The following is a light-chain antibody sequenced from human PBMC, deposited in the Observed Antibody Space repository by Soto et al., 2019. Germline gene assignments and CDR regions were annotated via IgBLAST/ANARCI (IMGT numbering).Light chain of an antibody. V-gene: IGKV1-5*03. Sequence: DIQMSQSPSTLSASIVDRVTITCRPSQRIGRGLAWYVQKPGKAPKLLLYKASSLPSGVPSTFSGSGSGTEFTLTVSSLQRAGFETYYCIQYETYPLTFAGGTKVDI. CDR2: KAS. CDR1: QRIGRG. CDR3: IQYETYPLT. J-gene: IGKJ4*01.